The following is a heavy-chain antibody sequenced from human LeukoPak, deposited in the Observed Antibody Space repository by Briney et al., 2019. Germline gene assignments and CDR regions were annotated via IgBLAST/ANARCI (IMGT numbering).Heavy chain of an antibody. CDR1: GFIFNNYA. CDR2: ISGTGPST. J-gene: IGHJ4*02. V-gene: IGHV3-23*01. D-gene: IGHD3-22*01. Sequence: GVSLRLSCVASGFIFNNYAMSWVRQAPGKGLEWASSISGTGPSTDYADSVKGRFTISRDRSGSTLYLQMNSLTVEDTAVYFCARLPAFYYDSSHYHYDYWGQGTLVTVSS. CDR3: ARLPAFYYDSSHYHYDY.